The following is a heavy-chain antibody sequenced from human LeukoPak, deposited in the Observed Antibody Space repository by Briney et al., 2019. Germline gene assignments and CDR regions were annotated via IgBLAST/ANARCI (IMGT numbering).Heavy chain of an antibody. V-gene: IGHV3-21*01. Sequence: GGSLRLSCAASGFTFSSYSMSWVRRAPGKGLEWVSSISSSSSYIYYADSVKGRFTISRDNAKNSLYLQMNSLRAEDTAVYYCARDYDYVWGSYRSLDYWGQGTLVTVSS. J-gene: IGHJ4*02. CDR1: GFTFSSYS. CDR3: ARDYDYVWGSYRSLDY. CDR2: ISSSSSYI. D-gene: IGHD3-16*02.